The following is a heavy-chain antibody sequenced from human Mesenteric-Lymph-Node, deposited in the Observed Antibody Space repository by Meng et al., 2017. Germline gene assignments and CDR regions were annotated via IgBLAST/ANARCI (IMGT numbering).Heavy chain of an antibody. CDR3: ASLKDYDGRGYYYFES. CDR2: VYLGGTI. Sequence: QVQLQQSAPSLVDPSGTLSLTCTVSCGSITNRNLWSWVRLPPGKGLEWIGEVYLGGTIHHHPSLQSRVTISLDKAKDHLSLKLASVTAADTAVYYCASLKDYDGRGYYYFESWGQGTLVTVFS. J-gene: IGHJ4*02. D-gene: IGHD3-22*01. V-gene: IGHV4-4*02. CDR1: CGSITNRNL.